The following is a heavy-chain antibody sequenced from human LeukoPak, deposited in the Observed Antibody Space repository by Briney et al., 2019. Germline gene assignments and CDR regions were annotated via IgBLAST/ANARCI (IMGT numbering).Heavy chain of an antibody. J-gene: IGHJ6*03. CDR2: INHSGST. D-gene: IGHD6-6*01. V-gene: IGHV4-39*07. Sequence: KPSETLSLTCTVSGGSISSSSYYWSWIRQPPGKGLEWIGEINHSGSTNYNPSLKSRVTISVDTSKNQFSLKLSSVTAADTAVYYCAKRYSSSRGYYMDVWGKGTTVTVSS. CDR3: AKRYSSSRGYYMDV. CDR1: GGSISSSSYY.